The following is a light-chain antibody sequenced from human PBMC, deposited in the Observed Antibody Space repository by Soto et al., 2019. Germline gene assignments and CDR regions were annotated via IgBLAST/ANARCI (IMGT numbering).Light chain of an antibody. V-gene: IGKV3-11*01. CDR2: DAS. CDR3: QEYIHWPPGM. CDR1: QSVSGS. J-gene: IGKJ1*01. Sequence: EIVLTQSPAILSLSPGEKATLSCRASQSVSGSLGWYQQKPGQAPRLIIYDASVRATGIPARFSGSGSGTDFTLTISSLEPEDFAVYYCQEYIHWPPGMFGPGTTVDIK.